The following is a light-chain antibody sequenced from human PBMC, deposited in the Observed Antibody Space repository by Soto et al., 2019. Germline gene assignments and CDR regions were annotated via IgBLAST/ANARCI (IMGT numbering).Light chain of an antibody. CDR2: GVS. J-gene: IGKJ5*01. Sequence: EIVLTQSPGTLSLSPGERATLSCRASQSVSSSYLAWYQQKPGQAPSLLIYGVSTRATGIPDRFSGSGSGTDFTLTITRLEPEDFAVYYCQQYGSSPRTFGQGTRLEI. V-gene: IGKV3-20*01. CDR3: QQYGSSPRT. CDR1: QSVSSSY.